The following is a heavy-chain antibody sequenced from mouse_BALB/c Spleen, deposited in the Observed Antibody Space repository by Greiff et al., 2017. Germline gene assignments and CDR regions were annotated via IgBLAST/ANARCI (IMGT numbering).Heavy chain of an antibody. CDR1: GFTFTDYY. CDR3: ASSTMITTPFAY. CDR2: IRNKANGYTT. V-gene: IGHV7-3*02. Sequence: DVQLVESGGGLVQPGGSLRLSCATSGFTFTDYYMSWVRQPPGKALEWLGFIRNKANGYTTEYSASVKGRFTISRDNSQSILYLQMNTLRAEDSATYYCASSTMITTPFAYWGQGTLVTVSA. J-gene: IGHJ3*01. D-gene: IGHD2-4*01.